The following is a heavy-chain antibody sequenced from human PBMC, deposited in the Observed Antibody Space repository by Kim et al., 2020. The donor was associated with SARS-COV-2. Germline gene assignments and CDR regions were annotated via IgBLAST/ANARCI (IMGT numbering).Heavy chain of an antibody. CDR1: GGSISSYY. Sequence: SETLSLTCTVSGGSISSYYWSWIRQPPGKGLEWIGYIYYSGSTNYNPSLKSRVTISVDTSKNQFSLKLSSVTAADTAVYYCARVRGDHYFDYWGQGTLVTVSS. J-gene: IGHJ4*02. CDR3: ARVRGDHYFDY. CDR2: IYYSGST. V-gene: IGHV4-59*01.